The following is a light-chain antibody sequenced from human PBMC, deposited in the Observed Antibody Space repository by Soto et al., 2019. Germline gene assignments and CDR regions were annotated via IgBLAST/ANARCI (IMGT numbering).Light chain of an antibody. V-gene: IGKV3-20*01. CDR1: QSISYIY. CDR3: QQYGMSPWT. J-gene: IGKJ1*01. CDR2: GAS. Sequence: DIVLTQSPGTLSLSPGERATLSCRASQSISYIYLAWYQHRPGQAPRLLIYGASSRATGIPDRFSGSGSGTDFTLTISRLEHEDFAGYYCQQYGMSPWTFGQGTKVEI.